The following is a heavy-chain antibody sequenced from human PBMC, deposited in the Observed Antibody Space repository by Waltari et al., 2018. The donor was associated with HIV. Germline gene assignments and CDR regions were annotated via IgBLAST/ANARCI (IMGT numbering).Heavy chain of an antibody. Sequence: QVQLVQSGAEVKKPGSSVKVSCKASGGTFSSYAISWVRQAPGQGLGWMGGFSPIFGTANYAQKFHGRVTIAADESTSTSYMELSSLRSEETAVYYCARAQSSYSSGYDYWGQGTLVTVSS. CDR3: ARAQSSYSSGYDY. V-gene: IGHV1-69*01. CDR1: GGTFSSYA. CDR2: FSPIFGTA. D-gene: IGHD6-19*01. J-gene: IGHJ4*02.